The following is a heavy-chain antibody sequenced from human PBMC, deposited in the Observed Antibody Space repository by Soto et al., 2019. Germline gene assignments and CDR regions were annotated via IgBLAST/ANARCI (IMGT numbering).Heavy chain of an antibody. V-gene: IGHV4-39*01. CDR3: VSQRTTVPTQAYFDY. Sequence: PSETLSLTCTVSGGSVTNSSYYWVWMRQSPGKALEWIGSVYYRGRSYSKSSVKSRVTISVDTSKNRFSLSLNSVTASDTAVYFCVSQRTTVPTQAYFDYWGPGALVPVSS. CDR1: GGSVTNSSYY. J-gene: IGHJ4*02. CDR2: VYYRGRS. D-gene: IGHD4-17*01.